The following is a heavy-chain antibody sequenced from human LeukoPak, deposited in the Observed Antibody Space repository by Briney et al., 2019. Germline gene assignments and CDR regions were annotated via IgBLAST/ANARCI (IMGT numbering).Heavy chain of an antibody. D-gene: IGHD6-13*01. CDR1: GYIFTGYY. Sequence: ASVKVSCKASGYIFTGYYMHWVRQAPGQGLEWMGWINPNSGGTKYAQQFQGRVTMTRDPSTSTAYMELSRLTSDDTAVYYCARGEGDSSSWPLNYWGQGTLVPVSS. J-gene: IGHJ4*02. CDR3: ARGEGDSSSWPLNY. CDR2: INPNSGGT. V-gene: IGHV1-2*02.